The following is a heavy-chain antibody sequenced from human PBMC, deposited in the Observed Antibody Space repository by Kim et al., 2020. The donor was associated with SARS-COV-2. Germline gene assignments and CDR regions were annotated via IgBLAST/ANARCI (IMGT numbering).Heavy chain of an antibody. CDR2: ISYDGSNK. J-gene: IGHJ6*01. D-gene: IGHD4-4*01. V-gene: IGHV3-30*18. CDR1: GFTFSSYG. CDR3: AKDSGDYRNYYYYGMDV. Sequence: GGSLRLSCAASGFTFSSYGMHWVRQAPGKGLEWVAVISYDGSNKYYADSVKGRFTISRDNSKDTLYLQMNSLRAEDTAVYYCAKDSGDYRNYYYYGMDV.